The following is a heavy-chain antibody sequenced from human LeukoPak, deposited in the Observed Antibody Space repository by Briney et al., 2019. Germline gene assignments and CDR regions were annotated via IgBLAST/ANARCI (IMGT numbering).Heavy chain of an antibody. Sequence: SGTLSLTCAVYGGSFSGYYWSWIRQPPGEGLEWIGEINHSGSTNYNPSLKSRVTISVDTSKNQFSLKLSSVTAADTAVYYCARELAVAGFDYWGQGTLVTVSS. J-gene: IGHJ4*02. CDR3: ARELAVAGFDY. D-gene: IGHD6-19*01. CDR2: INHSGST. V-gene: IGHV4-34*01. CDR1: GGSFSGYY.